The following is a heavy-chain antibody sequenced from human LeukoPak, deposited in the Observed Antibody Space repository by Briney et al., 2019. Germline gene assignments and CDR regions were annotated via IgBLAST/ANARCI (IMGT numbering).Heavy chain of an antibody. D-gene: IGHD6-19*01. Sequence: GGSLRLSCAASGFTFDEYAMHWVRRAPGRGLEWVSGISWNSGSIGYADSVKGRFTISRDNAKNSLYLQMNSLRGEDTALYYYAKDRTRYSSGWSDYWGQGTLVTVSS. J-gene: IGHJ4*02. V-gene: IGHV3-9*01. CDR3: AKDRTRYSSGWSDY. CDR2: ISWNSGSI. CDR1: GFTFDEYA.